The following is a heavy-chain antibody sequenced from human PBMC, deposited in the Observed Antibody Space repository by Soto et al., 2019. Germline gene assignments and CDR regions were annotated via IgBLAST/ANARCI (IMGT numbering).Heavy chain of an antibody. J-gene: IGHJ4*02. D-gene: IGHD4-17*01. CDR2: ISYDGSNK. Sequence: QVQLVESGGGVVQPGRSLRLSCAASGFTFSSYGMHWVRQATGKGLEWVAVISYDGSNKYYADSVKGRFTISRDNSKNTLYLQMNSLRAEDTAVYYCAKADGTVTTFYFDYWGQGTLVTVSS. CDR3: AKADGTVTTFYFDY. V-gene: IGHV3-30*18. CDR1: GFTFSSYG.